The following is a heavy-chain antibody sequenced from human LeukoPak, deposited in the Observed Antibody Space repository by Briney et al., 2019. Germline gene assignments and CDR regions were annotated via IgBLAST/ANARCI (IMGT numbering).Heavy chain of an antibody. V-gene: IGHV4-61*02. CDR1: GGSISSGSYY. J-gene: IGHJ5*02. D-gene: IGHD3-10*01. Sequence: SETLSLTCTVSGGSISSGSYYWSWIRQPAGKGLEWIGRIYTSGSTNYNPSLKSRVTISVDTSKNQLSLKLSSVTAADTAVYYCARGYYYGSGSTYNWFDPWGQGTLVTVSS. CDR2: IYTSGST. CDR3: ARGYYYGSGSTYNWFDP.